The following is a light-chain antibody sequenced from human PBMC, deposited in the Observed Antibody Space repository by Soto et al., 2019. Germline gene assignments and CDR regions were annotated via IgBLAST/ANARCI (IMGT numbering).Light chain of an antibody. J-gene: IGKJ1*01. CDR2: DAS. V-gene: IGKV1-5*01. Sequence: DIQMTQSPSTLSASVGDRVTITCRASQSISSWLAWYQQKPGKAPKLLIYDASSLESGVPSRFSGSGSGTGFTLTISSLQPDDFATYYCQQYNSYLTWTFGQGTKVDIK. CDR1: QSISSW. CDR3: QQYNSYLTWT.